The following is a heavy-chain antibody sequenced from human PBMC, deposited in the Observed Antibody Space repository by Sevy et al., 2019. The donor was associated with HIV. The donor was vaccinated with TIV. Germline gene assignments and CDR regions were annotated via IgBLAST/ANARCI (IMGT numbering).Heavy chain of an antibody. CDR1: GYTFTGYH. Sequence: ASVKVSCKASGYTFTGYHMHCLRQAPGQGLEWMGWINPDSGDTNYAQKFQGRVTMTRDTSISTAYMELSRLGSDDTAVYYCARVRPAARAEFDYWGQGTLVTVSS. CDR2: INPDSGDT. CDR3: ARVRPAARAEFDY. J-gene: IGHJ4*02. D-gene: IGHD2-2*01. V-gene: IGHV1-2*02.